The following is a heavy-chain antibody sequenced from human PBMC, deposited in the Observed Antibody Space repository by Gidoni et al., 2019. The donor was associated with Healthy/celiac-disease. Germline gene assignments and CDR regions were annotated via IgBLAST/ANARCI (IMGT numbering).Heavy chain of an antibody. CDR2: ISSSSSYI. D-gene: IGHD3-22*01. CDR3: ASKKDYYDSSGLTASYGMDV. J-gene: IGHJ6*02. CDR1: GFTFSSYS. V-gene: IGHV3-21*01. Sequence: VKPGGSLRLSCAASGFTFSSYSMIWVRQAPGKGLEWVSSISSSSSYIYYADSVKGRFTISRDNAKNSLYLQMNSLRAEDTAVYYCASKKDYYDSSGLTASYGMDVWGQGTTVTVSS.